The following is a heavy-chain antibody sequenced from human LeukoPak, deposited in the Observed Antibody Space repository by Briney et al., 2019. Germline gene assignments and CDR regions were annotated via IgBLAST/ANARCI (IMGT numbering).Heavy chain of an antibody. Sequence: PGGSLRLSCAASGFTFSSYGMHWVRQAPGKGLEWVAVISYDGSNKYYADSVKGRFTISRGNSKNTLYLQMNSLRAEDTAVYYCAKGKQWLVWLSIVYWGQGTLVTVSS. CDR3: AKGKQWLVWLSIVY. D-gene: IGHD6-19*01. CDR2: ISYDGSNK. V-gene: IGHV3-30*18. J-gene: IGHJ4*02. CDR1: GFTFSSYG.